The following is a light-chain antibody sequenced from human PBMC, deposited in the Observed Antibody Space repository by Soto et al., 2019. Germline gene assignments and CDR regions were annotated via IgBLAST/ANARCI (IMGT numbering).Light chain of an antibody. CDR2: NNA. V-gene: IGLV1-40*01. J-gene: IGLJ1*01. CDR3: QSHDNSLSGFYV. CDR1: SSNIGAGYA. Sequence: QSVLTRPPSVSGAPGQRVTISCTGSSSNIGAGYAVHWYQKLPGTGPKLLIYNNAIRPSGVPNRFSGSRSGTSASLAITGLQAEDEADYYCQSHDNSLSGFYVFGTGTKVTVL.